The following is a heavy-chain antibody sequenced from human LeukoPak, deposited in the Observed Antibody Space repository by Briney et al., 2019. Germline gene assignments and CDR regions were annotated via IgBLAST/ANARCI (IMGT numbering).Heavy chain of an antibody. J-gene: IGHJ4*02. Sequence: EGSLRLSCAASGLNFATSGMHWVRQAPGKGLEWVAVISYDGKNMYYADSVRGRFTVSRDNSMNTLYLQMNSLRTEDTAVYYAKNGYSSGWYMYYFDYWGQGTLVAVSS. V-gene: IGHV3-30*18. CDR3: KNGYSSGWYMYYFDY. D-gene: IGHD6-19*01. CDR2: ISYDGKNM. CDR1: GLNFATSG.